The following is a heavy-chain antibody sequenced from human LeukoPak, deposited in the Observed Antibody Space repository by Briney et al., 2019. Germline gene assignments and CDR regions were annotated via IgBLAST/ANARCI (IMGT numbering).Heavy chain of an antibody. CDR2: INTKSGVA. D-gene: IGHD4-17*01. Sequence: ASVKVSCKTSGYSFTAYYIQWVRRAPGQGLEWMGWINTKSGVAESAQRFQGRITLTRDTSINTAYMDLSSLRSDDTALYFCVRFSIGDFGAYVADYWGQGTLVTVSS. V-gene: IGHV1-2*02. CDR3: VRFSIGDFGAYVADY. CDR1: GYSFTAYY. J-gene: IGHJ4*02.